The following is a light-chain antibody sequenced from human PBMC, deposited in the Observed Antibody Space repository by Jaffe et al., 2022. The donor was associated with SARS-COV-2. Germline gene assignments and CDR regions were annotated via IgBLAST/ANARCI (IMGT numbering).Light chain of an antibody. V-gene: IGLV1-44*01. Sequence: QSVVTQPPSASGTPGQRVTISCSGSSSNIGSNTVNWYQQLPGTAPKLLIYGDDQRPSGVPDRFSGSKSGTSASLAISGLQSEDEADYYCAIWDDSLNVWVFGGGTKLTVL. J-gene: IGLJ3*02. CDR2: GDD. CDR1: SSNIGSNT. CDR3: AIWDDSLNVWV.